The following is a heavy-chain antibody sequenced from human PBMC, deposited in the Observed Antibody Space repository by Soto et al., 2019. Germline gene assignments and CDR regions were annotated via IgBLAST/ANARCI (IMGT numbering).Heavy chain of an antibody. CDR3: ARGHYGSGSYYPLSY. CDR2: IKQDGSEK. J-gene: IGHJ4*02. D-gene: IGHD3-10*01. Sequence: GGCLRLSCAASGFTFSSYWMSWVRQAPGKGLEWVANIKQDGSEKYYVDSVKGRFTISRDNAKNSLYLQMNSLRAEDTAVYYCARGHYGSGSYYPLSYWGQGTLVTVSS. V-gene: IGHV3-7*01. CDR1: GFTFSSYW.